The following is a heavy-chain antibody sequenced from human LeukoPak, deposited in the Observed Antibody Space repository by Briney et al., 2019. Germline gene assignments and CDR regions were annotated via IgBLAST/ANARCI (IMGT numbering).Heavy chain of an antibody. V-gene: IGHV1-8*01. Sequence: ASVKVSCKASGYTFTSYDFNWVRQATGQGLEWMGWMNPNSGNIGSAQKFQGRVTMTRNTSISTAYMELSSLRSEDTAVYYCARAYSGSYEDFDYWGQGTLVTVSS. J-gene: IGHJ4*02. CDR2: MNPNSGNI. CDR1: GYTFTSYD. D-gene: IGHD1-26*01. CDR3: ARAYSGSYEDFDY.